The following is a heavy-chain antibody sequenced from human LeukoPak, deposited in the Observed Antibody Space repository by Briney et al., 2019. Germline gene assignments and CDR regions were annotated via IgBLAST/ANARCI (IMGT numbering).Heavy chain of an antibody. D-gene: IGHD2-2*02. CDR3: ATLGCSSTSCYTEDPRGVDY. V-gene: IGHV1-69*13. CDR1: GGTFSSYA. CDR2: IIPIFGTA. Sequence: PSVKVSCKASGGTFSSYAISWVRQAPGQGLEWMGGIIPIFGTANYAQKFQSRVTITADESTSTAYMELSSLRSEDTAVYYCATLGCSSTSCYTEDPRGVDYWGQGTLVTVSS. J-gene: IGHJ4*02.